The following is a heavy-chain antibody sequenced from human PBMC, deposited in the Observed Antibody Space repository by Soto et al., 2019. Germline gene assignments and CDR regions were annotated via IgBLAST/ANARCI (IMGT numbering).Heavy chain of an antibody. D-gene: IGHD6-19*01. CDR1: GYTFSNYG. CDR2: ISGYNGNT. V-gene: IGHV1-18*01. CDR3: SRFIMVGGWFDPNYYHGMDA. J-gene: IGHJ6*02. Sequence: ASVKVSCKTSGYTFSNYGINWVRQAPGQGLEWMGWISGYNGNTNYAQTVQGRVTMTTDTSTGTVYMELRSLKSDDTAIYYCSRFIMVGGWFDPNYYHGMDAWGQGTTVTVSS.